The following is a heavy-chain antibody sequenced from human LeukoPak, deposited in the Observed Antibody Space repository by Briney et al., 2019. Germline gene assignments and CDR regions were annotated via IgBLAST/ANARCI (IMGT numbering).Heavy chain of an antibody. V-gene: IGHV4-31*03. Sequence: PSETLSLTCTVSGGSISSGGYYWSWIRQHPGKGLEWIGYIYYSGSTYYNPSLKSRVTISVDTSKNQFSLKLSSVTAAGTAVYYCASRDGYNYVSAFDIWGQGTMVTVSS. CDR1: GGSISSGGYY. J-gene: IGHJ3*02. CDR2: IYYSGST. D-gene: IGHD5-24*01. CDR3: ASRDGYNYVSAFDI.